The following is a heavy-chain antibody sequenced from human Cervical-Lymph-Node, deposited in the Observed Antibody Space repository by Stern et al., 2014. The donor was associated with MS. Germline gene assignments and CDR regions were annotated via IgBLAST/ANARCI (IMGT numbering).Heavy chain of an antibody. CDR3: ARRDYYDSSGYYGDALDI. CDR2: IIPMVGTT. V-gene: IGHV1-69*01. J-gene: IGHJ3*02. Sequence: DQLVESGAEVKKPGSSVKVSCKASGGTFSSYAISWVRQAPGRGLEWMGEIIPMVGTTKYAQKFQGRVTIIADGSTTTAYMELSSLRSEDTAIYYCARRDYYDSSGYYGDALDIWGQGTMVTVSS. CDR1: GGTFSSYA. D-gene: IGHD3-22*01.